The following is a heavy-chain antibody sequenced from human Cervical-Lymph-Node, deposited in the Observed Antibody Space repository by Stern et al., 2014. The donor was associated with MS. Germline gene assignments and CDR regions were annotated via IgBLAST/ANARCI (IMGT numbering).Heavy chain of an antibody. V-gene: IGHV1-2*06. D-gene: IGHD1-26*01. CDR2: IYPKSGNS. CDR1: GYTFTDYY. J-gene: IGHJ4*02. Sequence: VQLVESAAEVKKPGASVKVSCKSFGYTFTDYYFHWVRQAPGQGLEWMGRIYPKSGNSISAPKFQGRVSMTRDTSIRTLYLELNRLRPDDTAVYYCARGLGATAFDFWGQGTLVTVSS. CDR3: ARGLGATAFDF.